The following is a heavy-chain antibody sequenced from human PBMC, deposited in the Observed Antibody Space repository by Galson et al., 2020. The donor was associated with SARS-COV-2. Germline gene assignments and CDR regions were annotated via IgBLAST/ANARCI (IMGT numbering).Heavy chain of an antibody. D-gene: IGHD1-1*01. V-gene: IGHV3-21*01. CDR2: ISSSSSYI. CDR3: ARVGTSGLYYYYYGMDV. Sequence: TGGSLRLSCAASGFTFSSYSMNWVRQAPGKGLEWVSSISSSSSYIYYADSVKGRFTISRDNAKNSLYLQMNSLRAEDTAVYYCARVGTSGLYYYYYGMDVWGQGTTVTVSS. J-gene: IGHJ6*02. CDR1: GFTFSSYS.